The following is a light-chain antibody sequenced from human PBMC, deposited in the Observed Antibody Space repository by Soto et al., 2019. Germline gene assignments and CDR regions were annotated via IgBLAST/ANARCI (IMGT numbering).Light chain of an antibody. CDR1: FPDVGGYNY. CDR2: EVY. J-gene: IGLJ3*02. CDR3: SSYVGNNNLV. V-gene: IGLV2-8*01. Sequence: QSVLTPPPSASGSPGQSVTVSCTGTFPDVGGYNYVSWYQQHPGKAPQVIIYEVYKRPSGVPDRFSGSKSGKTASLTVSGLQADDEADYYCSSYVGNNNLVFGGGTKLTVL.